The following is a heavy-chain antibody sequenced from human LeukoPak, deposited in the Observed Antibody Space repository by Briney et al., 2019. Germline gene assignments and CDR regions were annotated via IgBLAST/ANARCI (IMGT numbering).Heavy chain of an antibody. D-gene: IGHD3-10*01. J-gene: IGHJ4*02. Sequence: SETLSLTCTVSGGSISSGGYYWSWIRQPPGKGLEWIGYIYHSGSTYYNPSLKSRVTISVDRSKNQFSLKLSSVTAADTAVYYCARWSRGYFDYWGQGTLVTVSS. V-gene: IGHV4-30-2*01. CDR3: ARWSRGYFDY. CDR2: IYHSGST. CDR1: GGSISSGGYY.